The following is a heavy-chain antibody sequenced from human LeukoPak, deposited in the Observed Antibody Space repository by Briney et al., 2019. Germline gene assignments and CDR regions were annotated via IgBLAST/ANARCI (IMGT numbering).Heavy chain of an antibody. CDR3: ASGRTIFYYYMDV. CDR2: IKPNSGDT. Sequence: ASVKVSCKASGYMFNIYGISWVRQAPGQGLEWMGWIKPNSGDTNYAQKFQGRVTMTRDTSISTVYMELSRLRFDDTAVYYCASGRTIFYYYMDVWGKGTTVTISS. J-gene: IGHJ6*03. CDR1: GYMFNIYG. D-gene: IGHD3-3*02. V-gene: IGHV1-2*02.